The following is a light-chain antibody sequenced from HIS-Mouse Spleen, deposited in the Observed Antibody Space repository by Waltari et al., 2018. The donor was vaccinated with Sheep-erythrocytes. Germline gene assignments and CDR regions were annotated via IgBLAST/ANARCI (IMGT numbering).Light chain of an antibody. CDR2: GAS. J-gene: IGKJ2*01. V-gene: IGKV3-20*01. CDR1: QRVSSSY. Sequence: EIVLTQFPGTLSLSPGERPTIPCRASQRVSSSYLAWYQQKPGQAPRLLIYGASSSATGIPDRFSGSGSGTDFTLTISRLEPEDFAVYYCQQYGSSPPYTFGQGTKLEIK. CDR3: QQYGSSPPYT.